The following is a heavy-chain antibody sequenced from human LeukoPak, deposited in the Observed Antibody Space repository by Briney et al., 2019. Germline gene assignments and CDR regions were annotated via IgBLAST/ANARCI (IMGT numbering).Heavy chain of an antibody. J-gene: IGHJ4*02. CDR2: IYHSGST. V-gene: IGHV4-38-2*02. D-gene: IGHD6-19*01. CDR1: GYSISSGYY. Sequence: SETLSLTCTVSGYSISSGYYWGWIRQPPGKGLEWIGSIYHSGSTYYNPSLKSRVTISVDTSKNQFSLKLSSVTAADTAVYYCASLRIGGWLDYWGQGTLVTVSS. CDR3: ASLRIGGWLDY.